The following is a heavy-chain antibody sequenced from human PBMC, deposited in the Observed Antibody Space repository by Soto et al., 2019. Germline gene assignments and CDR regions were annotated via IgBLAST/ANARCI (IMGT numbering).Heavy chain of an antibody. V-gene: IGHV1-69*01. CDR1: GGTFKSHG. J-gene: IGHJ4*02. Sequence: HVQLVQSGAEVKKPGSSVKLSCQASGGTFKSHGINWVRQAPGQGLEWVGAILPSVGTINYNEKFQGRCTISADDSKNTAYLDLTRLTSEDTAVYYCVSPSIPVCGGDCYYGHWGQGTQVTVSS. D-gene: IGHD2-21*02. CDR2: ILPSVGTI. CDR3: VSPSIPVCGGDCYYGH.